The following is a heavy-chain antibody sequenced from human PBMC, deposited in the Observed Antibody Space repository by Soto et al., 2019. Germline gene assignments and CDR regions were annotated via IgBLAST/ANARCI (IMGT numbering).Heavy chain of an antibody. CDR2: INHSGST. D-gene: IGHD5-12*01. CDR1: GGSFSGYY. CDR3: ARVRRGYSGYVVGYYYGMDV. V-gene: IGHV4-34*01. Sequence: SETLSLTCAVYGGSFSGYYWSWIRQPPGKGLEWIGEINHSGSTNYNPSLKSRVTISVDTSKNQFSLKLSSVTAADTAVYYCARVRRGYSGYVVGYYYGMDVWGKGTRVTVPS. J-gene: IGHJ6*04.